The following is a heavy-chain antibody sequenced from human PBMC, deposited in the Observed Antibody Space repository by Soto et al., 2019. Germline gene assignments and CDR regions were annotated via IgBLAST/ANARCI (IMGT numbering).Heavy chain of an antibody. J-gene: IGHJ4*02. Sequence: PGGSLRLSCAASGFTFSSYSMNWVRQAPGKGLEWVSSISSSSSYIYYADSVKGRFTIYRDNAKNSLYLQMNSLRAEDTAVYYCAREPMVRGVITTTYYFDYWGQGALVTVSS. D-gene: IGHD3-10*01. CDR2: ISSSSSYI. V-gene: IGHV3-21*01. CDR3: AREPMVRGVITTTYYFDY. CDR1: GFTFSSYS.